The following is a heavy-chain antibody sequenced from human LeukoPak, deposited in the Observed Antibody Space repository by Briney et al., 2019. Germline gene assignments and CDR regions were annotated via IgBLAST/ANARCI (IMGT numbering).Heavy chain of an antibody. J-gene: IGHJ4*02. Sequence: ASVKVSCKASGGTFSSYAISWVRQAPGQGLEWMGGIIPIFGTANYAQKFQGRVTITTDESTSTAYMELSSLRSEDTAVYYCAASIVLMVYAISGFDYWGQGTLVTVSS. CDR3: AASIVLMVYAISGFDY. D-gene: IGHD2-8*01. CDR2: IIPIFGTA. V-gene: IGHV1-69*05. CDR1: GGTFSSYA.